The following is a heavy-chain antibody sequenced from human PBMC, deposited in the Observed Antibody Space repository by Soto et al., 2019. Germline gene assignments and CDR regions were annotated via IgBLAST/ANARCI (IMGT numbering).Heavy chain of an antibody. CDR3: AREIVVARGASYFDY. D-gene: IGHD2-2*01. J-gene: IGHJ4*02. CDR1: GFTFSSNW. Sequence: GGSLRLSCVGSGFTFSSNWMTWVRQAPGKGQEWVGNIRQDGSEKNYVDSVKGRFTISRDNAKNSLYLQMNSLRAEDTAFYYCAREIVVARGASYFDYWGPGTLVTVSS. V-gene: IGHV3-7*04. CDR2: IRQDGSEK.